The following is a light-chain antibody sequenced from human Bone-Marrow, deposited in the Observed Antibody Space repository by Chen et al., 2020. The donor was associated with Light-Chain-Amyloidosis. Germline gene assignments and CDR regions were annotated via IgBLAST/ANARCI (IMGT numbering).Light chain of an antibody. Sequence: SYVLTQPSSVSVAPGQTATIACGGNNIGSTSVHWYQQTPGQAPLLVVYDDSDRPSGIPERVSGSNSGNTATLTIIRVEAGDEADYYYQVWDRSSDRPVFGGGTKLTVL. J-gene: IGLJ3*02. V-gene: IGLV3-21*02. CDR1: NIGSTS. CDR3: QVWDRSSDRPV. CDR2: DDS.